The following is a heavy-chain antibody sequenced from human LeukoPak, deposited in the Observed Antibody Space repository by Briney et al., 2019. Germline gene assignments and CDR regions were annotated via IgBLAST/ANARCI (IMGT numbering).Heavy chain of an antibody. V-gene: IGHV4-34*01. CDR3: ARGGHSSSWYQDWYFDL. Sequence: PSETLSLTCTVYGESFSGYYWSWIRQPPGKGLEWIGEINHSGSTNYNSSLKSRVTISVDTSKNQFSLKLSSVTAADTATYYCARGGHSSSWYQDWYFDLWGRGTLVTVSS. J-gene: IGHJ2*01. CDR2: INHSGST. CDR1: GESFSGYY. D-gene: IGHD6-13*01.